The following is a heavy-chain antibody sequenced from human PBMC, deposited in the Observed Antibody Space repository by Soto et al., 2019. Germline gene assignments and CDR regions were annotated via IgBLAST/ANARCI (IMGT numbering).Heavy chain of an antibody. CDR2: IIPIFGTA. Sequence: QVQLVQSGAEVTKPGSSVKVSCKASGGTFSSYAISWVRQAPGQGLEWMGGIIPIFGTANYAQKFQGRVTITADESTSTAYMELSSLRSEDTAVYYCARDHYDYVWGSYRYSDYWGQGTLVTVSS. D-gene: IGHD3-16*02. V-gene: IGHV1-69*01. J-gene: IGHJ4*02. CDR1: GGTFSSYA. CDR3: ARDHYDYVWGSYRYSDY.